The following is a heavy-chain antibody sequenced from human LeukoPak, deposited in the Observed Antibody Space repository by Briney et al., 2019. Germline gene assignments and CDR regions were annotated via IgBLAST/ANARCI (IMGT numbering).Heavy chain of an antibody. CDR3: ARGGGFYYMDV. D-gene: IGHD3-16*01. CDR2: INHRGST. Sequence: SETLSLTCAVYGGSFSAYYWSWVRQTPGKGLEWIGDINHRGSTNDNPSLKSRVTMSIDTSKNQFSLNLRSVTAADTAVYYCARGGGFYYMDVWGKGTTVTVSS. V-gene: IGHV4-34*01. CDR1: GGSFSAYY. J-gene: IGHJ6*03.